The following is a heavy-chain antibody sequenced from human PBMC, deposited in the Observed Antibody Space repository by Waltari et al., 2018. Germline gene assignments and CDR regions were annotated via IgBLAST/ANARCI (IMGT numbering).Heavy chain of an antibody. Sequence: QVQLVQSGAEVKKPGASVKVSCKASGYTFTGYYIHWVRQAPGQGLEWMGWINPKSVCTNYAKKFLGRVTMTRDTSISTAYMELSSLTSDDTAVYYCARVSATTVVTSFDYWGQGTLVTVSS. CDR1: GYTFTGYY. V-gene: IGHV1-2*02. D-gene: IGHD4-17*01. CDR2: INPKSVCT. J-gene: IGHJ4*02. CDR3: ARVSATTVVTSFDY.